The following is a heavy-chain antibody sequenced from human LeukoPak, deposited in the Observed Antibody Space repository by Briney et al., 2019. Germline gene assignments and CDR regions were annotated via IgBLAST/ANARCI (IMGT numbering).Heavy chain of an antibody. CDR2: ISGRGGST. D-gene: IGHD2-21*02. V-gene: IGHV3-23*01. Sequence: GGSLRLSCAASGFTFSNYAMIWVRQAPGKGLEWVSSISGRGGSTYYADSVKGRFTISRDNTKNSLYLQMNSLRAEDTAVYYCARIGLAYCGGDCYSAPFDYWGQGTLVTVSS. CDR1: GFTFSNYA. CDR3: ARIGLAYCGGDCYSAPFDY. J-gene: IGHJ4*02.